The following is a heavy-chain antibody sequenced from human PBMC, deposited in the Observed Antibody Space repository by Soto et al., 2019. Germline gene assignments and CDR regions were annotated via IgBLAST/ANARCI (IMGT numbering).Heavy chain of an antibody. CDR2: IGGGGGST. D-gene: IGHD6-19*01. Sequence: EVQLVESGGGLIQPGGSLRLSCAASGFTVSSNYMSWVRQAPGKGLEWVSVIGGGGGSTYYADSVKGHFTISRDNSKNTLYLQMHSLGVEDTAVYFCAKIAEAVAGTVYGYWGQGTLVTVSS. V-gene: IGHV3-53*01. J-gene: IGHJ4*02. CDR1: GFTVSSNY. CDR3: AKIAEAVAGTVYGY.